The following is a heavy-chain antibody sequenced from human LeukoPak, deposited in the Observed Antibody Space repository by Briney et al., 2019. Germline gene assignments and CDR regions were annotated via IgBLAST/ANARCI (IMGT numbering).Heavy chain of an antibody. CDR1: GFTFSSFG. CDR2: IWSDGNNK. Sequence: PGGSLRLSCAASGFTFSSFGMHWARQAPGKGLEWVAVIWSDGNNKYYADSVKGRFTISRDNSKNTLYLQMSSLRAEDTAVYYCARDMTYYYGMDVWGQGTTVTVSS. J-gene: IGHJ6*02. D-gene: IGHD3-16*01. CDR3: ARDMTYYYGMDV. V-gene: IGHV3-33*01.